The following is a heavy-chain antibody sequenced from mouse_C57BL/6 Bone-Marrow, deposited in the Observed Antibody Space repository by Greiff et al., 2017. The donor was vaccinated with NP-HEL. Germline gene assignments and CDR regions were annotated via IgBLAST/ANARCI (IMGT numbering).Heavy chain of an antibody. CDR3: ARRVSLTTVDYFDY. D-gene: IGHD1-1*01. CDR1: GYSFTGYY. CDR2: INPSTGGT. V-gene: IGHV1-42*01. Sequence: EVKLVESGPELVKPGASVKISCKASGYSFTGYYMNWVKQSPEKSLEWIGEINPSTGGTTYNQKFKAKATLTVDKSSSTAYMQLKSLTSEDSAVYYCARRVSLTTVDYFDYWGQGTTLTVSS. J-gene: IGHJ2*01.